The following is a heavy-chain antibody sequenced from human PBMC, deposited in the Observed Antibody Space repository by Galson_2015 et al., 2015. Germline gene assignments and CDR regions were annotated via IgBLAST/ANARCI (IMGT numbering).Heavy chain of an antibody. CDR3: ARGRRRTIFGVSSHFDY. V-gene: IGHV3-33*01. Sequence: SLRLSCAASGFTFSSYGMHWVRQAPGKGLEWVAVIWYDGSNKYYADSVKGRFTISRDNSKNTLYLQMNSLRAEDTAVYYCARGRRRTIFGVSSHFDYWGQGTLVTVSS. D-gene: IGHD3-3*01. CDR2: IWYDGSNK. CDR1: GFTFSSYG. J-gene: IGHJ4*02.